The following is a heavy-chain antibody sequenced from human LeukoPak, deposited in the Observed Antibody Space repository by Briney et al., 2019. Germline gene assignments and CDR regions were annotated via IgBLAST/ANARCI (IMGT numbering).Heavy chain of an antibody. CDR3: ARDRVAYCGGDCYSEWFDP. J-gene: IGHJ5*02. V-gene: IGHV1-18*01. Sequence: ASVKVSCKASGCTFTSYGISWVRQAPGQGLEWMGWISAYNGNTNYAQKLQGRVTMTTDTSTSTAYMELRSLRSDDTAVNYCARDRVAYCGGDCYSEWFDPWGQGTLVTVSS. CDR2: ISAYNGNT. CDR1: GCTFTSYG. D-gene: IGHD2-21*02.